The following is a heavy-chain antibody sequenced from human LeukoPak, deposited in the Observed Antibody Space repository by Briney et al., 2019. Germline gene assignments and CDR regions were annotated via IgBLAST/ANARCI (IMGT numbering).Heavy chain of an antibody. CDR3: ARVGYYYHY. V-gene: IGHV3-7*01. D-gene: IGHD3-22*01. Sequence: GGSLRLSCAASGFTFTSYWMSRVRQAPGKGLEWVATIKQDGSEKDFVDSVKGRFTISRDNAKNSLYLQMNSLRAEDTALYYCARVGYYYHYWGQGTLVTVSS. J-gene: IGHJ4*02. CDR1: GFTFTSYW. CDR2: IKQDGSEK.